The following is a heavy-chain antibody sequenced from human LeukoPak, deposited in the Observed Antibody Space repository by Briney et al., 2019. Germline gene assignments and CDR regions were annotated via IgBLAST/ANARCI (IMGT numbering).Heavy chain of an antibody. CDR1: VGSIRSYY. CDR2: FYYSGST. D-gene: IGHD3-3*01. Sequence: SETLSLTCTVSVGSIRSYYWRWIRQPPGKGLECIGYFYYSGSTNYDPSLKSRVAISVDTSKNQFSLKLSSVTAADTAVYYCASGYYLSSYDYYYMDVWGKGNTVTVSS. V-gene: IGHV4-59*01. CDR3: ASGYYLSSYDYYYMDV. J-gene: IGHJ6*03.